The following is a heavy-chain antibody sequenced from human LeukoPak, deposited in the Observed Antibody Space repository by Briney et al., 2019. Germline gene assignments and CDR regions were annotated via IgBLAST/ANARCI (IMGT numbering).Heavy chain of an antibody. D-gene: IGHD3-22*01. CDR3: ARGLGLSGSLIVFIDY. CDR2: IGTAGDT. Sequence: GGSLRLSCAASGFTFSSYDMHWVRQATGEGLEWVSAIGTAGDTYYPGSVKGRFTISRENAKNSLYLQMNSLRAGVTAVYYCARGLGLSGSLIVFIDYWGQGTLVTVSS. J-gene: IGHJ4*02. V-gene: IGHV3-13*01. CDR1: GFTFSSYD.